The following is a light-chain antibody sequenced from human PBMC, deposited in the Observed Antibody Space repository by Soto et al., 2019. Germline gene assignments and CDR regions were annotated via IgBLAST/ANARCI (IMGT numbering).Light chain of an antibody. CDR3: KASYSLPRP. Sequence: DIQMTQSPSSLSASVGDRVTITCRASQSISTYLNWYQQKPGKAPKLLIYAASSLQSGVPSSFSGGGSGTDFTLTLSSLQPEYFANYYCKASYSLPRPFGQGTKLEIK. J-gene: IGKJ2*01. CDR1: QSISTY. CDR2: AAS. V-gene: IGKV1-39*01.